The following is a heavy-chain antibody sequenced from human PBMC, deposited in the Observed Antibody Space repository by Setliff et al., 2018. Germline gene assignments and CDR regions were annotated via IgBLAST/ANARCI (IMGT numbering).Heavy chain of an antibody. Sequence: SETLSLTCNVSGFSISSGYYWGWIRQPPGKGLEWIVNIHHSGKAYYNPSLKSRVTMSVDTSKNHVSLKLSSVTAADTAVYYCARAHTWSLPNDNSGYPGWFDPWGQGTLVTVSS. J-gene: IGHJ5*02. D-gene: IGHD3-22*01. CDR3: ARAHTWSLPNDNSGYPGWFDP. CDR1: GFSISSGYY. CDR2: IHHSGKA. V-gene: IGHV4-38-2*02.